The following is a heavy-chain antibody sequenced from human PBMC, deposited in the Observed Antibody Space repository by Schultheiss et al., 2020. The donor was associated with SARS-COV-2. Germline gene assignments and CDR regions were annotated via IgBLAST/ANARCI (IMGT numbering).Heavy chain of an antibody. CDR2: IYPGDSDT. D-gene: IGHD3-22*01. CDR3: ARPTWAYSTGFYPIHFDS. CDR1: GYSFTSYW. V-gene: IGHV5-51*01. Sequence: GGSLRLSCKGSGYSFTSYWIGWVRQMPGKGLEWMGIIYPGDSDTRYSPSFKGQVSISADKSTSTAYLQWSSLKASDSAMYYCARPTWAYSTGFYPIHFDSWGQGTLVTVSS. J-gene: IGHJ4*02.